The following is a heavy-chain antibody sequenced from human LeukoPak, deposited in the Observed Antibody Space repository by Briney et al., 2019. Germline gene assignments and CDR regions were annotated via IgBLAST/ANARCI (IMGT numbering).Heavy chain of an antibody. CDR3: ARGFDGYYGFDI. Sequence: GGCLRLSCAASGFTFTTYWMSWVRPAPAQGLAWVANINQDGSHKYYVDSVKGRFTISRDNAKNSIYLQVNSLRAEETAVYYCARGFDGYYGFDIWGQGTMVTVSS. J-gene: IGHJ3*02. CDR2: INQDGSHK. D-gene: IGHD5-24*01. CDR1: GFTFTTYW. V-gene: IGHV3-7*05.